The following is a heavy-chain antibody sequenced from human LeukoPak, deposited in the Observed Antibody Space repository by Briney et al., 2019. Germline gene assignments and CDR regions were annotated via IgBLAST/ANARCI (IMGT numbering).Heavy chain of an antibody. Sequence: PSETLSLTCTVSGGSISSHYWSWIRQPPGKGLEWIAYIYYSGSTNCNPSLKSRVTISVDTSKNQFSLKLSSVTAADAAVYYCARAVGATIFNYYYYYYMDVWGKGTTVTVSS. D-gene: IGHD1-26*01. J-gene: IGHJ6*03. V-gene: IGHV4-59*11. CDR3: ARAVGATIFNYYYYYYMDV. CDR1: GGSISSHY. CDR2: IYYSGST.